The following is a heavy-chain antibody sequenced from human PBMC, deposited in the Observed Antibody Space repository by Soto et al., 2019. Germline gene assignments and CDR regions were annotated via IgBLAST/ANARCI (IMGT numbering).Heavy chain of an antibody. Sequence: EVQLMESGGGLVQPGGSLRLSCAASGFTFDNYAMNWVRQAPGKGLEWVSGISATGGSTYYAASVRGRFGISRDNSKNHLDLQMNSLRAEDTAVYYCARSLDVFLWLGELLSLGFDSWGQGTLVTASS. CDR3: ARSLDVFLWLGELLSLGFDS. CDR2: ISATGGST. J-gene: IGHJ4*02. V-gene: IGHV3-23*01. D-gene: IGHD3-10*01. CDR1: GFTFDNYA.